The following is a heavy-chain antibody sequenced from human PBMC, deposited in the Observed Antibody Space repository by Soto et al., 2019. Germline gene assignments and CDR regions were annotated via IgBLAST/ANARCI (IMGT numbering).Heavy chain of an antibody. CDR3: ARVDVTIFGVVIRYNWFDP. J-gene: IGHJ5*02. V-gene: IGHV1-18*01. Sequence: QVQLVQSGAEVKKPGASVKVSCKAFDYTFTSYGISWVRQAPGQGLEWMGWISAYNGNTNYAQKLQDRVNMTTDTATSTAYMELRSLRSDDTAVYYCARVDVTIFGVVIRYNWFDPWGQGTLVTVSS. D-gene: IGHD3-3*01. CDR2: ISAYNGNT. CDR1: DYTFTSYG.